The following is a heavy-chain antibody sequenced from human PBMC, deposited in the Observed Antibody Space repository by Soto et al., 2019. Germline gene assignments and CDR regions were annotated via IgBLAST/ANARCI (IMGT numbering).Heavy chain of an antibody. D-gene: IGHD2-2*01. V-gene: IGHV1-69*06. CDR2: IIPIFGTA. J-gene: IGHJ5*02. CDR1: GGTFSSYA. CDR3: ARDEAYQLPADP. Sequence: QVQLVQSGAEVKKPGSSVKVSCKASGGTFSSYAISWVRQAPGQGLEWMGGIIPIFGTANYAQKFQGRVSMTTDTSTGTAYMELRSLRSDDTAVYYCARDEAYQLPADPWGQGTLVTVSS.